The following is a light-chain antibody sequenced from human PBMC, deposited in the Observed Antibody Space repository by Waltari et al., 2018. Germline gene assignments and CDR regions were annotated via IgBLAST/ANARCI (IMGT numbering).Light chain of an antibody. CDR2: DVS. Sequence: DIQMTQSPSSLSASVGDSVTITCPASQYLTTRLSWFQQKPGKAPQLMIYDVSNLEAGVGASFSASGSGTQFSLTIRSLQPEDTATYYCQQCNSLPYTFGQGTKLQIK. J-gene: IGKJ2*01. CDR3: QQCNSLPYT. CDR1: QYLTTR. V-gene: IGKV1-33*01.